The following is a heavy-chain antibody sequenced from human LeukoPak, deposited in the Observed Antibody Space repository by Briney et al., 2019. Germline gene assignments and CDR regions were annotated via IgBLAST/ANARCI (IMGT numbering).Heavy chain of an antibody. J-gene: IGHJ4*02. CDR1: GVSISSYY. V-gene: IGHV4-59*01. Sequence: SETLSLTCTVSGVSISSYYWSWIRQPPGKGLEYIGYIYYSGNTNYNPSLKSRVTISVDTSKNQFSLKLNSVTAADTAVYYCARGTSSLDYWGQGTLVTVSS. CDR3: ARGTSSLDY. CDR2: IYYSGNT.